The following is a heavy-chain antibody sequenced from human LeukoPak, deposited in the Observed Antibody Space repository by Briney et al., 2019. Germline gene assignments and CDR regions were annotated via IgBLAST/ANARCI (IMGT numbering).Heavy chain of an antibody. D-gene: IGHD3-16*01. J-gene: IGHJ1*01. CDR1: GFTFSTYN. CDR3: AKDDAWGRYKD. Sequence: GGSLRLSCAASGFTFSTYNMNWVRRAPGKGLEWVSGISPSGGITYYTDSVKGRFTISRDNSKNTVSLQMNSLRGDDTAVYYCAKDDAWGRYKDWGQGTLVTVSS. V-gene: IGHV3-23*01. CDR2: ISPSGGIT.